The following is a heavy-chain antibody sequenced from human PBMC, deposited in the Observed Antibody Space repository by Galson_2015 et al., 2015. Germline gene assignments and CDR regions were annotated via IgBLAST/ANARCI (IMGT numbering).Heavy chain of an antibody. CDR3: AKVTLPIMKIFGGHDD. D-gene: IGHD3-16*01. CDR1: GFTFSSYA. CDR2: VRHSGGKT. J-gene: IGHJ4*02. Sequence: SLRLSCAASGFTFSSYAMSWVRQAPGKGLEWGSGVRHSGGKTYYADSVRGRFTISRDDSKNTLYLQMNRLRAEDTAVYYCAKVTLPIMKIFGGHDDWGQGILVTVSS. V-gene: IGHV3-23*01.